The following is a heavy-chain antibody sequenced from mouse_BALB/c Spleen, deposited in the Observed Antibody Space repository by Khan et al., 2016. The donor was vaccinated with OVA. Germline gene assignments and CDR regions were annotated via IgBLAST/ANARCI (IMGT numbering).Heavy chain of an antibody. CDR1: GYTFTSCW. J-gene: IGHJ4*01. CDR3: ARGNYYGNSANAMDY. V-gene: IGHV1S41*01. Sequence: DLVKPGASVKLSCKASGYTFTSCWINWIKQRPGQGLEWIGRIAPGSGSTSYNEMFKGKATLTVETSSSTAYIQVSSLSHEDSAVYFCARGNYYGNSANAMDYWGQGTSLPV. D-gene: IGHD1-1*01. CDR2: IAPGSGST.